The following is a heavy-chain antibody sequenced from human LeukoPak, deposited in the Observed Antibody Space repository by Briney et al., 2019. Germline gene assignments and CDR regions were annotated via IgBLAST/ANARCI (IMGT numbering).Heavy chain of an antibody. J-gene: IGHJ3*02. V-gene: IGHV3-11*01. CDR1: GFTFSDYY. CDR3: ARAEYDFWSGFGAFDI. CDR2: ISSSGSTI. Sequence: PGGSLRLSCAASGFTFSDYYMSWIRQAPGKGLERVSYISSSGSTIYYADSVKGRFTISRDNAKNSLYLQMNSLRAEDPAVYSCARAEYDFWSGFGAFDIWGPGTMVTVSS. D-gene: IGHD3-3*01.